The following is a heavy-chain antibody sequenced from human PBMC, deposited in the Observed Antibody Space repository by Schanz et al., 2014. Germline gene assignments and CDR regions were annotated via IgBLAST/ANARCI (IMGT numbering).Heavy chain of an antibody. CDR3: ARGYGDSPTDF. CDR1: GGTFNSYT. J-gene: IGHJ4*02. V-gene: IGHV1-69*02. D-gene: IGHD4-17*01. Sequence: QVQLVQSGAEVKKPGSSMKVSCKASGGTFNSYTINWVRQAPGQGLEWMGRIIPILGIANYAQKFQGRVTITADRATSTACMDLSSLRSEDTALYYCARGYGDSPTDFWGQGTLVTVSS. CDR2: IIPILGIA.